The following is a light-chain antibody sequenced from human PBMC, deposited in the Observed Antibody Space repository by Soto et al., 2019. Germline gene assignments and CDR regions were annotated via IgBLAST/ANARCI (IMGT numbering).Light chain of an antibody. CDR3: QQYENLPT. CDR1: QSVSTY. CDR2: VAS. V-gene: IGKV1-33*01. J-gene: IGKJ5*01. Sequence: IQLTQSPSSLSASIGDRVTITCRPSQSVSTYLNWYQHKPAKAPKVLIFVASTLQSGVPPRFSGSGSGTDFTFTISRLQPEDIATYYCQQYENLPTFGQGTRLEIK.